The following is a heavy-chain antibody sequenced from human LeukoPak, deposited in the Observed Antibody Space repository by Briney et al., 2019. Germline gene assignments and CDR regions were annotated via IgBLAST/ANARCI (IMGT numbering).Heavy chain of an antibody. Sequence: GGSLRLSCAASGFTFDDYAMHWVRQTPGKGLEWVSGISWNSGSIGYADSVKGRFTISRDNAKNSLYLQMNSLRAEDTALYYCAKDTTAPGKQTHFDYWGQGTLVTVSS. CDR1: GFTFDDYA. CDR2: ISWNSGSI. D-gene: IGHD6-13*01. V-gene: IGHV3-9*01. CDR3: AKDTTAPGKQTHFDY. J-gene: IGHJ4*02.